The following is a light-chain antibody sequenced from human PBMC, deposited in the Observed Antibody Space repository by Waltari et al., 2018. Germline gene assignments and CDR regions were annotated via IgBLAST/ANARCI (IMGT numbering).Light chain of an antibody. V-gene: IGKV3-11*01. Sequence: DIVLTQSPAILSLSPGERASLSCRASQSVTNYLAWYQQKPGQAPRLLIYDTSNRATGIPARFSGSGFGTDFTLTISSLEPEEFAVYYCQQRRNWPLTFGGGTKVEIK. J-gene: IGKJ4*01. CDR2: DTS. CDR1: QSVTNY. CDR3: QQRRNWPLT.